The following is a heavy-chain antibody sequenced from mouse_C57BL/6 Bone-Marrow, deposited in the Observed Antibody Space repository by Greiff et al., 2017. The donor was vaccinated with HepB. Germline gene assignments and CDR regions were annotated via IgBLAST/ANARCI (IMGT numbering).Heavy chain of an antibody. CDR2: INPYNGGT. CDR1: GYTFTDYY. D-gene: IGHD3-2*02. Sequence: EVQLQESGPVLVKPGASVKMSCKASGYTFTDYYMNWVKQSHGKSLEWIGVINPYNGGTSYNQKFKGKATLTVDKSSSTAYMELNSLTSEDSAVYYCARRAAQATTGFAYWGQGTLVTVSA. J-gene: IGHJ3*01. CDR3: ARRAAQATTGFAY. V-gene: IGHV1-19*01.